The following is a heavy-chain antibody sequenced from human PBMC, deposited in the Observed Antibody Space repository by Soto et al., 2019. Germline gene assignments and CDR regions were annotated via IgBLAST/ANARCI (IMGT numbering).Heavy chain of an antibody. CDR3: ARVNNYYDSSGFDAFDI. D-gene: IGHD3-22*01. Sequence: PVGSLRLSCAASGFTFSSYDMHWVRQATGKCLEWVSAIGTAGDTYYPGSVKGRFTISRENAKNSLYLQMNSLRAGDTAVYYCARVNNYYDSSGFDAFDIWGQGTMVTVSS. V-gene: IGHV3-13*01. CDR2: IGTAGDT. CDR1: GFTFSSYD. J-gene: IGHJ3*02.